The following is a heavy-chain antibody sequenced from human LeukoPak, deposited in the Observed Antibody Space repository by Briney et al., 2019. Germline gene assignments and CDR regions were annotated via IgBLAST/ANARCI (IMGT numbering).Heavy chain of an antibody. D-gene: IGHD3-3*01. CDR1: GFIFSSYW. CDR2: INTDGSST. CDR3: ARDWSISGT. J-gene: IGHJ4*02. V-gene: IGHV3-74*01. Sequence: PGGSLRLSCEASGFIFSSYWMHWVRQAPGKGLVWVSRINTDGSSTSYADSVKGRFTISRDNAKNMLYLQMSSLRAEDTAMYFCARDWSISGTWGQGTLVTVSS.